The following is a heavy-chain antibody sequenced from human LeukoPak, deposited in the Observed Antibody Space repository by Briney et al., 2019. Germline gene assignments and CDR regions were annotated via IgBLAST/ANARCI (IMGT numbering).Heavy chain of an antibody. J-gene: IGHJ5*02. Sequence: SETLSLTCTVSGYSISSGYYWGWIRQPPGKGLEWIGSIYHSGSTYYNPSLKSRVTISVDTSKNQFSLKLSSVTAVDTAVYYCARGLDQLPKRGWFDPWGQGTLVTVSS. CDR1: GYSISSGYY. V-gene: IGHV4-38-2*02. CDR2: IYHSGST. CDR3: ARGLDQLPKRGWFDP. D-gene: IGHD2-2*01.